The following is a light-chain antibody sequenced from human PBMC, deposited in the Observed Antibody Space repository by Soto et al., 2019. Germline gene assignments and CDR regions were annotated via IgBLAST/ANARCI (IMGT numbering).Light chain of an antibody. CDR1: QSVSTW. Sequence: DIQMTQSPSTLSASVGDRVTITCRASQSVSTWLAWYQQKPGKAPQVLISMASTLESGVPSRFSGSGSGTDFTLTISSLQPEDFATYYCQHYSAFSVTFGQGTKVDIK. V-gene: IGKV1-5*03. CDR3: QHYSAFSVT. J-gene: IGKJ1*01. CDR2: MAS.